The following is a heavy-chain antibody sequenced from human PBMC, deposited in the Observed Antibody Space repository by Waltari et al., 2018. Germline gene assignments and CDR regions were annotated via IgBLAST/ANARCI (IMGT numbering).Heavy chain of an antibody. CDR1: GYTFTSYA. CDR2: INAGNGNT. Sequence: QVQLVQSGAEVKKPGASVKVSCKASGYTFTSYAMHWVRQAPGQRLEWMGWINAGNGNTKYSQKCQGRVTITRDTSASTAYMELSSLRSEDTAVYYCASESLYYDILTGYSDYYYYGMDVWGQGTTVTVSS. D-gene: IGHD3-9*01. J-gene: IGHJ6*02. CDR3: ASESLYYDILTGYSDYYYYGMDV. V-gene: IGHV1-3*01.